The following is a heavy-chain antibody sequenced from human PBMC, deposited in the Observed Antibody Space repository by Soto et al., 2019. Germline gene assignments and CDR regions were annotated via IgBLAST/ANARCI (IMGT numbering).Heavy chain of an antibody. J-gene: IGHJ6*02. D-gene: IGHD3-10*01. Sequence: SETLSLTCSVSGASIISYFWTWIRQPPGQGLEWLGYILYTGNTNYNPSLKSRVTISVDTSKNQLSLELTSVTTADTAVYYCARAAYGSGNYYAPHYYYAMDVWGQGTTVTVSS. CDR1: GASIISYF. CDR3: ARAAYGSGNYYAPHYYYAMDV. CDR2: ILYTGNT. V-gene: IGHV4-59*01.